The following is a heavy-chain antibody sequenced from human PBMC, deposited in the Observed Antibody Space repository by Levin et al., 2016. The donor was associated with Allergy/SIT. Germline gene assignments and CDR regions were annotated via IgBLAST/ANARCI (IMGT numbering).Heavy chain of an antibody. J-gene: IGHJ6*02. V-gene: IGHV1-69*01. D-gene: IGHD3-10*01. CDR3: AREDEPGSGSYPYYYYGMDV. Sequence: WVRQAPGQGLEWMGGIIPIFGTANYAQKFQGRVTITADESTSTAYMELSSLRSEDTAVYYCAREDEPGSGSYPYYYYGMDVWGQGTTVTVSS. CDR2: IIPIFGTA.